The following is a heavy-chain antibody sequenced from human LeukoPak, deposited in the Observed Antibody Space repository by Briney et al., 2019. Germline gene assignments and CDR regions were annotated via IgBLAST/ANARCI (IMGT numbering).Heavy chain of an antibody. CDR2: VYYSGST. CDR3: ARGGTVRYGWDV. V-gene: IGHV4-59*13. CDR1: GGSFSGYY. D-gene: IGHD4-17*01. J-gene: IGHJ6*02. Sequence: SETLSLTCAVYGGSFSGYYWSWIRQPPGKGLEWIGYVYYSGSTNYNPSLTSRVTISVDTSKNQFSLKLSSVTAADTAVYYCARGGTVRYGWDVWGQGTTVTVSS.